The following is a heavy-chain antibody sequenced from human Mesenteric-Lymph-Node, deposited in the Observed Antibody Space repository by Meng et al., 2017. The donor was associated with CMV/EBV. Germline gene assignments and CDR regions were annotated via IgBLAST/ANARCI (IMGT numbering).Heavy chain of an antibody. J-gene: IGHJ3*01. CDR3: ARPSIGVFSLAFDF. CDR1: GFTFSSYE. Sequence: GGSLRLSCAASGFTFSSYEMNWVRQAPGKGLEWVSYISSSGNIIYYADSVKGRFTISRDNAKNTLYLQMNSLRAEDTAVYYCARPSIGVFSLAFDFWGQGTLVTVSS. CDR2: ISSSGNII. V-gene: IGHV3-48*03. D-gene: IGHD3-3*01.